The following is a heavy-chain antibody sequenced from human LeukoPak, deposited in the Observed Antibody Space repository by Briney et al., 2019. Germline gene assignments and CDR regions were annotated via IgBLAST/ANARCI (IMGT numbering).Heavy chain of an antibody. CDR1: GFTVSSND. CDR2: IYSDGTT. J-gene: IGHJ4*02. V-gene: IGHV3-53*01. Sequence: GGSLRLSCAASGFTVSSNDMTGVRQAPGKGLECVSLIYSDGTTYYTDSVRGRFTISRDSSKNTLYLQMNSLRADDTAVYYCARGRPLFYFDYWGQGTLVTVSS. CDR3: ARGRPLFYFDY.